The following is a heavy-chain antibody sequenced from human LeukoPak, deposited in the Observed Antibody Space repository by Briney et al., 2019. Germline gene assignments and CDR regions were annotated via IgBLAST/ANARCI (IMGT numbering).Heavy chain of an antibody. J-gene: IGHJ6*03. D-gene: IGHD1-1*01. V-gene: IGHV4-34*01. CDR1: GGSLSGYY. Sequence: SETLSLTCAVSGGSLSGYYWSWIRQSPGKGLEWIGEVNHRDSAHYNPSLKSRVTISLDTSKNQFSLTMNFVTAADTSMYFCASGNSGGAFGDFYYFMDVWGKGTTVSVSS. CDR3: ASGNSGGAFGDFYYFMDV. CDR2: VNHRDSA.